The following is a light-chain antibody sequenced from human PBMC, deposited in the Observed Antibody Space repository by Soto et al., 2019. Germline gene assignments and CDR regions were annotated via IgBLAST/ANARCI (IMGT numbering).Light chain of an antibody. CDR1: QSVSIY. CDR2: DAS. J-gene: IGKJ5*01. CDR3: QQYGSSIT. V-gene: IGKV3-20*01. Sequence: ETVSTQSPATLSLSPGERATLSCRASQSVSIYLAWYQQKPGQAPRLLIYDASKRAPGVPDRFSGSGSGTDFTLTISRLEPEDFAVYYCQQYGSSITFGQGTRLEIK.